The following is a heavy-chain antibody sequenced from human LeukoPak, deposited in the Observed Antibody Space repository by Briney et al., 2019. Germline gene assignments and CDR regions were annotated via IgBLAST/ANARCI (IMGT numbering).Heavy chain of an antibody. CDR1: GFTLRSYA. CDR2: ISYDGSNK. V-gene: IGHV3-30-3*01. CDR3: ARDLSHDILTRCDY. Sequence: GGSLRLSCTASGFTLRSYAMHWVRQAPGKGLEWVAVISYDGSNKYYADSVKGRFTISRDNSKNTLYLQMNSLRAEDTAVYYCARDLSHDILTRCDYWGQGTLVTVSS. J-gene: IGHJ4*02. D-gene: IGHD3-9*01.